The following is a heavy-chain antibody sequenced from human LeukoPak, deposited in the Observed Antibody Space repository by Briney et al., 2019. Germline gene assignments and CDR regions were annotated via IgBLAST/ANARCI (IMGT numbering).Heavy chain of an antibody. CDR1: GFTFSSSS. CDR2: IISSGSI. V-gene: IGHV3-21*01. CDR3: AKKTGYDRGGMDV. J-gene: IGHJ6*02. Sequence: GGSLRLSCAASGFTFSSSSMNWVRQARGRGLEWVSSIISSGSIYYADSVKGRFTISRDNAKSSLYLQMNSLRAEDTAVYFCAKKTGYDRGGMDVWGPGTTVTVSS. D-gene: IGHD3-9*01.